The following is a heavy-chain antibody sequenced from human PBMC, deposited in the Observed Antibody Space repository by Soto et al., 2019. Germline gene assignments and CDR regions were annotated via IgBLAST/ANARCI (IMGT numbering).Heavy chain of an antibody. V-gene: IGHV1-69*01. CDR3: ARDRTRYGDYLNEVDDY. J-gene: IGHJ4*02. Sequence: QVQLVQSGAEVKKPGSSVKVSCKASGDTFSSYAISWVRQAPGQGLEWMGGIIPIFGTANYAQKFQGRVTITADESTSTAYMELSSLRSEDTAVYYCARDRTRYGDYLNEVDDYWGQGTLVTVSS. D-gene: IGHD4-17*01. CDR2: IIPIFGTA. CDR1: GDTFSSYA.